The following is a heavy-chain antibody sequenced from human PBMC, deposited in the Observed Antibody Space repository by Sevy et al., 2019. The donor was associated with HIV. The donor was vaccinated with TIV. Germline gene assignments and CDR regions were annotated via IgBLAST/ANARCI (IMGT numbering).Heavy chain of an antibody. CDR3: ARLFSYGSDCYYLDY. J-gene: IGHJ4*02. CDR1: GFTFSNYD. CDR2: ISHDGNYK. Sequence: GGSLRLSCAASGFTFSNYDMHWVRQAPGKWLEWVAVISHDGNYKNYADSVKVRFTISRDEFKNTLYLQMSSVRPEDTAVYFCARLFSYGSDCYYLDYWGQGALVTVSS. V-gene: IGHV3-30-3*01. D-gene: IGHD2-21*02.